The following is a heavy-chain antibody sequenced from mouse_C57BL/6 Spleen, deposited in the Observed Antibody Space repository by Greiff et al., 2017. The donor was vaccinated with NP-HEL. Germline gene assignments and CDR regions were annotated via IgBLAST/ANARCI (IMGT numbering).Heavy chain of an antibody. V-gene: IGHV1-85*01. CDR3: ARSYSVSPTGY. CDR1: GYTFTSYG. CDR2: IYPSDSIT. J-gene: IGHJ2*01. D-gene: IGHD2-2*01. Sequence: QVQLQQSGPELVRPGASVKLSCKASGYTFTSYGLDWVKQRPGQGLEWIGYIYPSDSITHYNQKFKGKATLTVDKSSSTAYMQRTSLTSEDSAVYFCARSYSVSPTGYWGQGTTLTVSS.